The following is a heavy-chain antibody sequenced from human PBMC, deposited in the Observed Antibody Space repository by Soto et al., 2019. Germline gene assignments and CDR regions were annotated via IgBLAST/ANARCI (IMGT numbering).Heavy chain of an antibody. V-gene: IGHV3-33*01. CDR3: ARDDYGSAIPFDY. CDR1: GFTFSSYG. D-gene: IGHD3-10*01. J-gene: IGHJ4*02. CDR2: IWYDGDNK. Sequence: QVQLVESGGGVVQPGRSLRLSCAASGFTFSSYGMHWVRQAPGKGLEWVAVIWYDGDNKYYVDSVKGRFTISRDNSKNTRYLQMNSLRAEDTAVYYCARDDYGSAIPFDYWGQGTLVTVSS.